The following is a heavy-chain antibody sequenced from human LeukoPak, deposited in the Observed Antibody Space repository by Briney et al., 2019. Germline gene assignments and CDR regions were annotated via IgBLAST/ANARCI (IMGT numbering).Heavy chain of an antibody. CDR3: ARLFGDYETPAFDI. D-gene: IGHD4-17*01. CDR2: IYYNGRT. CDR1: GDSINNNNYY. J-gene: IGHJ3*02. Sequence: SETLSLTCTVSGDSINNNNYYWGWIRQPPGKGLEWIGNIYYNGRTYYSPSLKSRGTISVDTSNNQFSLKLSSVTAADTAVYYCARLFGDYETPAFDIWGQGTMVTVSS. V-gene: IGHV4-39*01.